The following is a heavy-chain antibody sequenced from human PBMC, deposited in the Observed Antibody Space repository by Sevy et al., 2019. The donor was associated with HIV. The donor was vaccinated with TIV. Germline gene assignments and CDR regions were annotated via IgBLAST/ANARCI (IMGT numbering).Heavy chain of an antibody. D-gene: IGHD3-10*01. CDR3: AKGLGMVQGALLGDDL. V-gene: IGHV3-30*02. CDR1: GFTFRSYG. J-gene: IGHJ3*01. Sequence: GGSLRLSCAASGFTFRSYGMHWVRQAPGKGLEWVAFIRYDGTIIHYADSVKGRFTISRDNSKNSLYLQMNSLRPEDTSVYYCAKGLGMVQGALLGDDLWGQGTMVTVSS. CDR2: IRYDGTII.